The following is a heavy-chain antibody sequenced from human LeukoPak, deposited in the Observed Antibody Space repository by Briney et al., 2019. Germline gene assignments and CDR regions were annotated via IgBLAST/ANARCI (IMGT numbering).Heavy chain of an antibody. D-gene: IGHD3-22*01. J-gene: IGHJ4*02. CDR3: ARDLAYYYDSSYD. CDR1: GFTFSSYT. Sequence: PGGSLRLSCAASGFTFSSYTMNWVRQAPGKGLEWVSSIDSSSRNINYADSVKGRFTISRDNAKNALYLQMNSLRAEDTAVYYCARDLAYYYDSSYDWGQGTLVTVSS. CDR2: IDSSSRNI. V-gene: IGHV3-21*01.